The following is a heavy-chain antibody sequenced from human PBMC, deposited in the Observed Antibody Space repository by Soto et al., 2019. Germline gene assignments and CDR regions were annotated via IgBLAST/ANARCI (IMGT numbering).Heavy chain of an antibody. D-gene: IGHD2-21*02. CDR1: GFSFSTYS. V-gene: IGHV3-21*01. CDR3: AREETAWPLAYGLDV. J-gene: IGHJ6*02. Sequence: GGSLRLSCEASGFSFSTYSMHWVRQAPGKGLEWVSSIGRRSDIYYADSVKGRFTISRDNAKNSVSLQMSSLRDEDTAVYYCAREETAWPLAYGLDVWGQGTTVTVSS. CDR2: IGRRSDI.